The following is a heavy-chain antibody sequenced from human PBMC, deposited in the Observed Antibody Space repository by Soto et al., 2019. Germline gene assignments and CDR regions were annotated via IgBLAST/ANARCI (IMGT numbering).Heavy chain of an antibody. D-gene: IGHD3-10*01. V-gene: IGHV4-4*07. CDR3: ARDVGKNY. CDR1: GASVSSYY. J-gene: IGHJ4*02. CDR2: IHSSGNL. Sequence: SETLSLTCTVSGASVSSYYWSWFRQPVGKGLEWIGRIHSSGNLNYNPSLESRVTMSLDTSKNQFSLRLTSVTAADTALYLCARDVGKNYWGQGIRVTVSS.